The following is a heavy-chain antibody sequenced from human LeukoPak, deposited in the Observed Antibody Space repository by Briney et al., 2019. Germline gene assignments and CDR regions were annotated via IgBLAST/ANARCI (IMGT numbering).Heavy chain of an antibody. CDR3: ARGTGIVGATV. Sequence: GGSLRLSCAASGFTFTNYAMSWVRQAPGKGLEWVSYISSRSTTIYYADSVKGRFTISRDNAKNSLYLQMNSLRAEDTAVYYCARGTGIVGATVWGQGTLVTVSS. D-gene: IGHD1-26*01. CDR1: GFTFTNYA. CDR2: ISSRSTTI. V-gene: IGHV3-48*01. J-gene: IGHJ1*01.